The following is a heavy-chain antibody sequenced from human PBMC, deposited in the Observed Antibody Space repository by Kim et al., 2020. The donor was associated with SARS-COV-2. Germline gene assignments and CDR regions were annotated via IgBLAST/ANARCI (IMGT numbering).Heavy chain of an antibody. D-gene: IGHD3-9*01. CDR3: ARYLGGEGAFDI. V-gene: IGHV4-59*01. Sequence: PSLTSRVTISLDTSKNQFSLKLTSVTAADTAVYYCARYLGGEGAFDIWGQGTIVTVSS. J-gene: IGHJ3*02.